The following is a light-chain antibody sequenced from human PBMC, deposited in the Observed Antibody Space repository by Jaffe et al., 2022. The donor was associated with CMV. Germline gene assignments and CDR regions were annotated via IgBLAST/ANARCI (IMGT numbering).Light chain of an antibody. J-gene: IGKJ2*01. V-gene: IGKV1-5*03. CDR1: QTISNW. CDR2: TAS. Sequence: DIQMTQSPSTLSASVGDRVTITCRASQTISNWLVWYQQKPGKAPKLLIHTASILESGVPSRFSGSRSGTEFTLTISSLQPDDFATYYCQHYNTYSLTFGLGTKLEIK. CDR3: QHYNTYSLT.